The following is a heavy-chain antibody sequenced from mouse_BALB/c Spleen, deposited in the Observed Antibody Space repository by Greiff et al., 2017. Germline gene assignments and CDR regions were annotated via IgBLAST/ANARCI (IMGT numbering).Heavy chain of an antibody. Sequence: GQRVESGPGLVAPSQSLSITCTVSGFSLTGYGVNWVRQPPGKGLEWLGMIWGDGSTDYNSALKSRLSISKDNSKSQVFLKMNSQQTDDTARYYCARGVAGTDYAMDYWGQGTSVTVSS. J-gene: IGHJ4*01. V-gene: IGHV2-6-7*01. CDR3: ARGVAGTDYAMDY. CDR2: IWGDGST. D-gene: IGHD1-3*01. CDR1: GFSLTGYG.